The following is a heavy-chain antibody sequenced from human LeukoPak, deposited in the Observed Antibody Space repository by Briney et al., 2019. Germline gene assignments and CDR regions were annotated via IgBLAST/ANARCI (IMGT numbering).Heavy chain of an antibody. CDR1: GFTFSSYW. J-gene: IGHJ3*02. V-gene: IGHV3-74*01. D-gene: IGHD1-26*01. CDR3: ARVGGSNAFDI. CDR2: INSDGSST. Sequence: GGSLRLSCAASGFTFSSYWVHWVRQAPGKGLVCVSPINSDGSSTSYADSVKGRFTISRDNAKNTLSLQMNSLRAEDTAVYYCARVGGSNAFDIWGQGTMVIVSS.